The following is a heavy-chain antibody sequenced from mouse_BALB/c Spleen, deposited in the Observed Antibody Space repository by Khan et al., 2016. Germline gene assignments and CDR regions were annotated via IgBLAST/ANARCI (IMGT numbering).Heavy chain of an antibody. Sequence: EVQLVESGGGLVQPKGSLKLSCAASGFTFNTYAMNWVRQAPGKGLEWVARIRSKSNNYATYYADSVKDRFTISRDDSQSMLYLQMNNLKTEVTAMYYCVRHANWDWYFDVWGAGTTVTVSS. CDR1: GFTFNTYA. D-gene: IGHD4-1*01. V-gene: IGHV10-1*02. CDR2: IRSKSNNYAT. J-gene: IGHJ1*01. CDR3: VRHANWDWYFDV.